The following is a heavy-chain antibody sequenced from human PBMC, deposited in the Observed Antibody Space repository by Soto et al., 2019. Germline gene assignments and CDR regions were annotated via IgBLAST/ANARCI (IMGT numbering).Heavy chain of an antibody. CDR2: ISSTSSYI. Sequence: EVQLVESGGGLVKPGGSLRLSCAAYGFRLSDYSMNWVHQAPGKGLEWVSFISSTSSYIYYADSVKARFTISRDNAKNTLYLHMNSLRAEDTAVYYCARDLGDYWGQGTLVTVSS. CDR1: GFRLSDYS. V-gene: IGHV3-21*01. CDR3: ARDLGDY. J-gene: IGHJ4*02.